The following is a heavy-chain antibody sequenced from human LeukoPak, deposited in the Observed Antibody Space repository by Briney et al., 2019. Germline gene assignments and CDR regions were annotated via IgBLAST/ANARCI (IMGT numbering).Heavy chain of an antibody. CDR1: GFTFSSYG. CDR3: TTKGITGTTQYYYYYMDV. Sequence: GGTLRLSCAASGFTFSSYGVSWVRQAPGKGLEWVSAISGSGGSTYYADSVKGRFTISRDNSKNTLYLQMNSLKTEDTAVYYCTTKGITGTTQYYYYYMDVWGKGTTVTISS. V-gene: IGHV3-23*01. CDR2: ISGSGGST. D-gene: IGHD1-20*01. J-gene: IGHJ6*03.